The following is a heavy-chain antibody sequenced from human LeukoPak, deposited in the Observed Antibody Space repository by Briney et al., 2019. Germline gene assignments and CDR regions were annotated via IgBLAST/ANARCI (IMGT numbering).Heavy chain of an antibody. CDR1: GGSISSYY. V-gene: IGHV4-59*08. D-gene: IGHD2-21*02. CDR3: ARHGGDWVFDY. Sequence: KTSETLSLTCTVSGGSISSYYWSWIRQPPGKGLEWIGYNYYSGSTKSNPSLKSRVTISVDTSKNQFSLQLSSVTAADTAVYYCARHGGDWVFDYWGQGTLVTVSS. CDR2: NYYSGST. J-gene: IGHJ4*02.